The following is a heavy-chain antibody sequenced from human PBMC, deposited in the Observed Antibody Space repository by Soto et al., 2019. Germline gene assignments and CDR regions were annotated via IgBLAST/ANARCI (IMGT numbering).Heavy chain of an antibody. CDR1: GYTFISFY. J-gene: IGHJ4*02. CDR3: ARGLGSGDY. V-gene: IGHV1-46*03. D-gene: IGHD3-3*01. Sequence: QVQLVQSGAEVKGPGASVKISCKASGYTFISFYIHWVRQAPGQGIEWMGIINPSGGSTNYPQRFQGRVIVTRDTSTNTVYVELSSLRSEDTAVYYCARGLGSGDYWGQGTLVTVSS. CDR2: INPSGGST.